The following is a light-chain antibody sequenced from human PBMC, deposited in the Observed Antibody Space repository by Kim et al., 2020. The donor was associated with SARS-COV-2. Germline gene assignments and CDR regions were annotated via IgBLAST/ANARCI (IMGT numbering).Light chain of an antibody. J-gene: IGKJ1*01. CDR3: QQYSDWPRT. Sequence: VSPGERATLSCMASQSVSSNLAWYQHRPGQAPRLRIYGASIRATGIPVRFSGSGSGTDFTLIISRLQSEDFAVYYCQQYSDWPRTFGQGTKVDIK. CDR2: GAS. CDR1: QSVSSN. V-gene: IGKV3-15*01.